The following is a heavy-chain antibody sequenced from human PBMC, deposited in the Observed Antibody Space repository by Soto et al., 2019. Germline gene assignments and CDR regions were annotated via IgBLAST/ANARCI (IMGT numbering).Heavy chain of an antibody. CDR3: ARETEVCSSTNCHFDY. D-gene: IGHD2-2*01. CDR2: INPRGAST. Sequence: QVQLVQSGAEVKKPGASVKISCKASGYTFISNYVYWVRQAPGQGLEWMGIINPRGASTSYAHKFQGRVPMTSYTSTSTVYRDLSRLTSDDTAVYYWARETEVCSSTNCHFDYWGQGALVTVSS. V-gene: IGHV1-46*01. J-gene: IGHJ4*02. CDR1: GYTFISNY.